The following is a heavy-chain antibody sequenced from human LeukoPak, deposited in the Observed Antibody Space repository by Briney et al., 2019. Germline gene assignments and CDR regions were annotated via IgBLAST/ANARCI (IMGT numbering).Heavy chain of an antibody. D-gene: IGHD2-21*02. CDR1: GFTFSTYA. CDR3: TTSLPHIVPVTGTEGGS. J-gene: IGHJ4*02. CDR2: IKHDGHDL. Sequence: PGGSLRLSCAASGFTFSTYAMSWVRQAPGKGLEWVANIKHDGHDLNYVDSVKGRFTISRDNAAKLLHLQMDRLRAEDTAVYYCTTSLPHIVPVTGTEGGSWGQGTLVTVSS. V-gene: IGHV3-7*01.